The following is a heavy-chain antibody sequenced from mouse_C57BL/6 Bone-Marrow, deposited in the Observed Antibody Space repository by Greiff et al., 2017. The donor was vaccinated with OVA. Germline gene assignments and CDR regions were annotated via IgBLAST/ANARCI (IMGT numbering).Heavy chain of an antibody. Sequence: EVMLVESGGGLVKPGGSLKLSCAASGFTFSSYAMSWVRQTPEKRLGWVATISDGGSYAYYPDNVKGRFTISRDNAKTTLYLQMSQLKSEDTAMYYCASYYSNYGGFAYWGQGTLVTVSA. CDR3: ASYYSNYGGFAY. D-gene: IGHD2-5*01. CDR2: ISDGGSYA. CDR1: GFTFSSYA. V-gene: IGHV5-4*03. J-gene: IGHJ3*01.